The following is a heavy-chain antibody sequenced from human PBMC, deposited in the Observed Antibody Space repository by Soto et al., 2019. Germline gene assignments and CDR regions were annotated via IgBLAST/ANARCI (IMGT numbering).Heavy chain of an antibody. J-gene: IGHJ6*02. CDR2: IYYSGST. CDR1: GGSFSGYY. Sequence: PSETLSLTCAVYGGSFSGYYWTWIRQPPGKGLEWIGYIYYSGSTYYNPSLKSRVTISVDTSKNQFSLKLSSVTAADTAVYYCARASPVVTDAWGQGTTVTVSS. D-gene: IGHD5-18*01. CDR3: ARASPVVTDA. V-gene: IGHV4-30-4*08.